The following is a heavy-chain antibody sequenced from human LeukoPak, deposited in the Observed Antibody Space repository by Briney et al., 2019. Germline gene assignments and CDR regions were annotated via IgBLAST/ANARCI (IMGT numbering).Heavy chain of an antibody. CDR3: ARSMLAARESSVTNWFDP. Sequence: SETLSLTCTVSGGSLSTYSWSWIRLPPGKGLEWIGRTYTSGSTMYNPPLQGRITISADTSQNQFSLKSTSVPAADTAVYYCARSMLAARESSVTNWFDPWGQGTLVPVSS. V-gene: IGHV4-4*07. CDR2: TYTSGST. J-gene: IGHJ5*02. CDR1: GGSLSTYS. D-gene: IGHD5/OR15-5a*01.